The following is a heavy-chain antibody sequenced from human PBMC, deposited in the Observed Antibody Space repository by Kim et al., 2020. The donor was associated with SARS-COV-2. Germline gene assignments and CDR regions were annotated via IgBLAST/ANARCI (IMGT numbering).Heavy chain of an antibody. J-gene: IGHJ2*01. CDR3: ARVSDTSGYNWFFDF. CDR2: IQSDGSRE. CDR1: GFTFSYYG. V-gene: IGHV3-33*01. D-gene: IGHD3-22*01. Sequence: GGSLRLSCIGSGFTFSYYGMHWVRQAPGKGLEWVAAIQSDGSREYYIESVKGRFSISRDVSKNTVYLQMNTLRAEDTAVYYCARVSDTSGYNWFFDFWCRGALLTVVS.